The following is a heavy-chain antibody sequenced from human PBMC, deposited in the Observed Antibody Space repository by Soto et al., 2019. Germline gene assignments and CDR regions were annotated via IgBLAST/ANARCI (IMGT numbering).Heavy chain of an antibody. Sequence: QGQLVQSGPEVQKPGASVRVSCKASGYTFTSYGITWVRQAPGQGLEWMGWISAHNGNMNYAQKFQGRFTMTTDTSTSTAYIELRSLGFDDTAVYFCASGWYKTGRHLNELWGQGTLVSVSS. J-gene: IGHJ4*02. CDR2: ISAHNGNM. D-gene: IGHD1-20*01. CDR1: GYTFTSYG. CDR3: ASGWYKTGRHLNEL. V-gene: IGHV1-18*01.